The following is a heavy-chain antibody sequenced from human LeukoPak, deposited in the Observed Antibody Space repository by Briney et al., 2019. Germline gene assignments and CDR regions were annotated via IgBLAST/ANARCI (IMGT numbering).Heavy chain of an antibody. V-gene: IGHV1-69*05. Sequence: SVKVSCTSSGGTFSSYAISWVRQAPGQGLEWMGGIISIFGTAKYAQKFQGRVTITTDESTSTAYMELSSRRSDDSAVYYRASANYYGSGSLFYYYYMDVWGKGTTVTVSS. CDR1: GGTFSSYA. CDR2: IISIFGTA. J-gene: IGHJ6*03. D-gene: IGHD3-10*01. CDR3: ASANYYGSGSLFYYYYMDV.